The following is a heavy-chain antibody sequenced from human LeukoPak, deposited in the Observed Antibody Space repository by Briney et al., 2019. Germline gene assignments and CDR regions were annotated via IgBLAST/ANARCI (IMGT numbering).Heavy chain of an antibody. Sequence: GGSLGLSCAASGFTFRGYAMHWVRQAPGKGLVWVALISYDGSIKSYADSVKGRFTISRDNSKNTLYVQMNSLRTDDTAVYYCARGPYSSGWTTFDYWGQGILVTVSS. CDR3: ARGPYSSGWTTFDY. V-gene: IGHV3-30*04. J-gene: IGHJ4*02. CDR1: GFTFRGYA. CDR2: ISYDGSIK. D-gene: IGHD6-19*01.